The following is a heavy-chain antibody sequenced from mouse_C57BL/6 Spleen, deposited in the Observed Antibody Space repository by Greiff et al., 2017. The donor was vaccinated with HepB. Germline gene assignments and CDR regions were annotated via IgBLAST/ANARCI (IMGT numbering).Heavy chain of an antibody. D-gene: IGHD1-1*01. CDR3: ARDRITTVVPFDY. V-gene: IGHV5-4*01. CDR2: ISDGGSYT. CDR1: GFTFSSYA. J-gene: IGHJ2*01. Sequence: EVMLVESGGGLVKPGGSLKLSCAASGFTFSSYAMSWVRQTPEKRLEWVATISDGGSYTYYPDNVKGRFTISRDNAKNNLYLQMSHLKSEDTAMYYCARDRITTVVPFDYWGQGTTLTVSS.